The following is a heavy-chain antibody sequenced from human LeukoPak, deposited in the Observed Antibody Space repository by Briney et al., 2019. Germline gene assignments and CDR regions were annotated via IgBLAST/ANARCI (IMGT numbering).Heavy chain of an antibody. CDR2: MNPNSGGT. J-gene: IGHJ5*02. CDR3: TKVGFNA. Sequence: ASVKVSCKASGYTFTSYYIHWVRQAPGQGLEWMGWMNPNSGGTKYAEKFQGRVTMSRDTSISTAYMELSRLRSDDTAVYYCTKVGFNAWGQGTLVTVSS. V-gene: IGHV1-2*02. CDR1: GYTFTSYY.